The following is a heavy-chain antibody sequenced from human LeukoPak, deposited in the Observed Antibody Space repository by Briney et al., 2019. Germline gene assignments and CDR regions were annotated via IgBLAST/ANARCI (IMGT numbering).Heavy chain of an antibody. J-gene: IGHJ3*02. CDR1: GYTFTSYY. Sequence: ASVKVSCKASGYTFTSYYMHWVRQAPGQGLEWIGIINPGGGSTSYAQKFQGRVTMTRDTSTSTVYMELSSLRSEDTAVYYCARAGHYDILTGSYDAFDIWGQGTMVTVSS. D-gene: IGHD3-9*01. CDR2: INPGGGST. V-gene: IGHV1-46*03. CDR3: ARAGHYDILTGSYDAFDI.